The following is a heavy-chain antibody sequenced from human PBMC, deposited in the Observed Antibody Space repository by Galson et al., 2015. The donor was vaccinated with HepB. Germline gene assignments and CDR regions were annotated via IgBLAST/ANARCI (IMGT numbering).Heavy chain of an antibody. CDR1: GFSFSNYG. Sequence: SLRLSCAASGFSFSNYGMDWVRQAPGKGPEWLSYISSSGSYSHSADSVKGRFTISRDNAKNSLFLQMNSLRDEDTAVYYCVRDEDGDKDFDSWGQGTLVTVSS. CDR2: ISSSGSYS. D-gene: IGHD4-17*01. J-gene: IGHJ4*02. CDR3: VRDEDGDKDFDS. V-gene: IGHV3-48*02.